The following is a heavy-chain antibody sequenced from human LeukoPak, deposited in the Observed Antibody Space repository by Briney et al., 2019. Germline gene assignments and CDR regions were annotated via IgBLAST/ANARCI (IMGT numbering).Heavy chain of an antibody. V-gene: IGHV3-30*19. J-gene: IGHJ5*02. Sequence: PGRSLRLSCAASGFTFSNYGMHWVRQAPGKGLEWVAVISYDGSNKYYADSVKGRFTISRDNSKNTLYLQMNSLRAEDTAVYYCARATGRYDSSGYYHYNWFDPWGQGTLVTVSS. D-gene: IGHD3-22*01. CDR1: GFTFSNYG. CDR2: ISYDGSNK. CDR3: ARATGRYDSSGYYHYNWFDP.